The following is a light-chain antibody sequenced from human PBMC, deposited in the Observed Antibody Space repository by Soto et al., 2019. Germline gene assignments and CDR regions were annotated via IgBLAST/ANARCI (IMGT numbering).Light chain of an antibody. CDR1: QSVSSSY. V-gene: IGKV3-20*01. CDR2: GAS. J-gene: IGKJ1*01. CDR3: QQYGSSGT. Sequence: EIVLTQSPGTLSFSPRERSTLSCTASQSVSSSYLAWYKQKPGQAPRLLIYGASSRATVIPDRFSGSGSGTAFTLTISRMEPEDFAVYYCQQYGSSGTFGHGTKVDI.